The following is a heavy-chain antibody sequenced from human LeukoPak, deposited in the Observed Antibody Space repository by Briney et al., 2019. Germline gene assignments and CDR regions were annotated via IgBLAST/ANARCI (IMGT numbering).Heavy chain of an antibody. J-gene: IGHJ4*02. V-gene: IGHV4-39*07. CDR1: SGSISSGTYY. D-gene: IGHD3-16*01. CDR2: IYHSGST. CDR3: ARGDMITFGGSIGDY. Sequence: SETLSLTCTVSSGSISSGTYYWGWVRQPPGKGLEWIGTIYHSGSTYYNPSLKSRVTISVDTSKNQFSLKLSSVTAADTAVYYCARGDMITFGGSIGDYWGQGTLVTVSS.